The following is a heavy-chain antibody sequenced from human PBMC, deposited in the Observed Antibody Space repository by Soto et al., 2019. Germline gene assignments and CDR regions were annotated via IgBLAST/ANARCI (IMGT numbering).Heavy chain of an antibody. Sequence: VQLVESGGGLVQPGGSLRLSCAASGFTFRSYWMHWVRQAPGKGLVWVSRINSDGSSTNYADSVKGRFTISRDNAKNTMYLQMNSLTAEDTAVYYRARGVSALNDAFDIWGQGTMVTVSS. CDR1: GFTFRSYW. V-gene: IGHV3-74*01. J-gene: IGHJ3*02. CDR3: ARGVSALNDAFDI. D-gene: IGHD6-25*01. CDR2: INSDGSST.